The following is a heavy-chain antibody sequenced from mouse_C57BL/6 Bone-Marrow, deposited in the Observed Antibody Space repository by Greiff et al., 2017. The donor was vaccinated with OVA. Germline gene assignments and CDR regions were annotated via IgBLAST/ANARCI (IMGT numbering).Heavy chain of an antibody. J-gene: IGHJ3*01. Sequence: EVKLMESGGGLVKPGASLKLSCAASGFSFSSSPMPLVPQTPEKRLEWVATISDGGSYTYYPDNVKGRFTISRDNAKNNLYLQMSHLKSEDTAMYYCDRQDFGSSPTGCWGEGTPVTVSA. D-gene: IGHD1-1*01. CDR1: GFSFSSSP. CDR2: ISDGGSYT. V-gene: IGHV5-4*03. CDR3: DRQDFGSSPTGC.